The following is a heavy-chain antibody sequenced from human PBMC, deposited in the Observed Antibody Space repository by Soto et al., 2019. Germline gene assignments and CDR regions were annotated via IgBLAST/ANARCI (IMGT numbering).Heavy chain of an antibody. Sequence: QVQLEQSGAEVKKPGSSVKVSCKASGGTLSDHGVAWLRQAPGQGLEWMGGTIPVFNTAKYAQKFQGRVTFTAEKLTTLAYMERSSLRSRETAFYFCARGFYGSGNYYTGPSAFDIWGKGKMVIASS. CDR1: GGTLSDHG. J-gene: IGHJ3*02. D-gene: IGHD3-10*01. CDR3: ARGFYGSGNYYTGPSAFDI. V-gene: IGHV1-69*06. CDR2: TIPVFNTA.